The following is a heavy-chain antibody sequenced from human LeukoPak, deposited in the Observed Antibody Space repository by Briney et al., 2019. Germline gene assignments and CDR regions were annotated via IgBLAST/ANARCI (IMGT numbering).Heavy chain of an antibody. J-gene: IGHJ2*01. Sequence: GGSLRLSCAASGFTFSNYVMHWVRQAPGKGLEWVAVISDDGSNTYYADSVKGRFTISRDNSKNTLYLQLNSLRAEDTAVYYCAKDADTATIIYWYFDLWGRGTLVTVSS. V-gene: IGHV3-30*18. CDR1: GFTFSNYV. CDR2: ISDDGSNT. D-gene: IGHD5-18*01. CDR3: AKDADTATIIYWYFDL.